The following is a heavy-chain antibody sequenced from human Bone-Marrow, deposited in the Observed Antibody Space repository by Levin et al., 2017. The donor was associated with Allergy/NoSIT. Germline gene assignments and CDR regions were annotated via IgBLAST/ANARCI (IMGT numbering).Heavy chain of an antibody. V-gene: IGHV1-18*01. CDR1: GYAFIGYG. Sequence: GESLKISCKASGYAFIGYGISWVRQAPGQGLEWMGYISPHNGDTNYAQKFEGRVTMTTDTSTSTAYMELRSLTPDDTAVYYCTRDRGYEPDTFDYWGQGTLVTVSS. CDR3: TRDRGYEPDTFDY. J-gene: IGHJ4*02. CDR2: ISPHNGDT. D-gene: IGHD3-22*01.